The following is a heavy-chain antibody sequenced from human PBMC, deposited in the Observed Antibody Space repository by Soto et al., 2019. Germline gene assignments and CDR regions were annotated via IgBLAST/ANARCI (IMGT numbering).Heavy chain of an antibody. CDR3: ARAWTAAAGWSNWFDL. CDR2: IFHDGTT. Sequence: QLQLQESGPGLVEPSQTLSLTCTVSGGSISGVGYYWSWIRQNPGKGLEWIGYIFHDGTTYYNPSLKSRLTISVYTSKSHFSLKRNSVTAADTDVYYWARAWTAAAGWSNWFDLWGQGTLVTVSS. V-gene: IGHV4-31*03. CDR1: GGSISGVGYY. J-gene: IGHJ5*02. D-gene: IGHD6-13*01.